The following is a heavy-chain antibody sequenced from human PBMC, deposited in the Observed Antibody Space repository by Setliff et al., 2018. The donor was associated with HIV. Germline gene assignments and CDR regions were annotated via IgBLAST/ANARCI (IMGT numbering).Heavy chain of an antibody. V-gene: IGHV4-61*09. CDR2: IYTSGST. J-gene: IGHJ4*02. D-gene: IGHD1-1*01. CDR1: GGSISSSSYY. CDR3: ARLGTGNADHY. Sequence: PSETLSLTCTVSGGSISSSSYYWGWIRQPAGKGLEWIGHIYTSGSTNYNPFLKSRVTISVDTSKNQFSLKLSSVTAADTAVYYCARLGTGNADHYWGQGTRVTVSS.